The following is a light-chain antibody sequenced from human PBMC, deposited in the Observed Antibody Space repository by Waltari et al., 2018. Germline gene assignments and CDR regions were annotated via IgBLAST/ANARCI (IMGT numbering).Light chain of an antibody. V-gene: IGLV3-19*01. J-gene: IGLJ2*01. CDR2: DKN. CDR1: SLRSYY. CDR3: HSRDASGVAGS. Sequence: SSELTQDPAVSVAMGQTVRITCQGDSLRSYYASWYQQRPGQAPILVIYDKNNRPSGVPDRSSGSSSHNTGSLTITGAQVEDEASYYCHSRDASGVAGSFGGGTKLTVL.